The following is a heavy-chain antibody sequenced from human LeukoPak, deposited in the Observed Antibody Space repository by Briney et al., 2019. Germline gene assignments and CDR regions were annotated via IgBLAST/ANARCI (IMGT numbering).Heavy chain of an antibody. CDR2: ISGSGGST. Sequence: GGSLRLSCAASGFTFSSYAMSWVRQAPGKGLEWVSAISGSGGSTYYADSVKGRFTISRDNSKNTLYLRMNSLRAEDTAVYYCANDLTPAAIFFAFDYWGQGTLVTVSS. CDR3: ANDLTPAAIFFAFDY. J-gene: IGHJ4*02. CDR1: GFTFSSYA. D-gene: IGHD2-2*02. V-gene: IGHV3-23*01.